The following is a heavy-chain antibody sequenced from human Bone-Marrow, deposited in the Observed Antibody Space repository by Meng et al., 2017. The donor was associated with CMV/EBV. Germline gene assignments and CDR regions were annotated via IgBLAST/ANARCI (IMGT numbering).Heavy chain of an antibody. Sequence: SVKVSCKASGGTFSSYAISWVRQAPGQGLEWMGGIIPIFGTANYAQKFQGRVTITTDESTSTAYMELSSLRSEDTAVYYCAREEVVPAPKRWFDPWGHGTLVTVSS. J-gene: IGHJ5*02. CDR2: IIPIFGTA. V-gene: IGHV1-69*05. CDR3: AREEVVPAPKRWFDP. CDR1: GGTFSSYA. D-gene: IGHD2-2*01.